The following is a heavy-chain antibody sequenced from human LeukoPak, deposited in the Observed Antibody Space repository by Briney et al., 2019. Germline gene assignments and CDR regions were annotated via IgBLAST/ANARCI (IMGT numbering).Heavy chain of an antibody. Sequence: SETLSLTCTVSGVSISSYYWSWIRQPPGKGLEWIGYIYYSGSTNYNPSLKSRVTISVNTSKNQFSLKLSSVTAADTAVYYCARYVVVTAYFDYWGQGTLVTVSS. V-gene: IGHV4-59*01. CDR3: ARYVVVTAYFDY. D-gene: IGHD2-21*02. CDR1: GVSISSYY. CDR2: IYYSGST. J-gene: IGHJ4*02.